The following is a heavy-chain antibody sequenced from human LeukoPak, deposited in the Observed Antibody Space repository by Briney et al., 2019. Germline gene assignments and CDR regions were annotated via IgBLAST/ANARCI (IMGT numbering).Heavy chain of an antibody. CDR1: GYSFTSYW. CDR2: TYHGDSDT. D-gene: IGHD6-13*01. J-gene: IGHJ3*02. V-gene: IGHV5-51*01. Sequence: PGESLKISCKGSGYSFTSYWIGWVRQMPGKGLEWMGITYHGDSDTRYSPSFQGQVTISVDKSISTAYLQWSSLKASDTAMYYCARRSSSWPDAFDIWGQGTMVTVSS. CDR3: ARRSSSWPDAFDI.